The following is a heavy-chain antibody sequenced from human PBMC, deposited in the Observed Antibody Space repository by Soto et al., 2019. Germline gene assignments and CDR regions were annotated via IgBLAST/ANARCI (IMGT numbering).Heavy chain of an antibody. CDR3: ARQGGGYALLDC. CDR1: GGSSSGYY. D-gene: IGHD5-12*01. J-gene: IGHJ4*02. CDR2: INHSGST. V-gene: IGHV4-34*01. Sequence: SETLSLSCAVYGGSSSGYYWSWIRQPPGKGLEWIGEINHSGSTTYNPSLKSRVTISVDTSKNQFSLKLSSVTAADTAVYYCARQGGGYALLDCWGQGTLVT.